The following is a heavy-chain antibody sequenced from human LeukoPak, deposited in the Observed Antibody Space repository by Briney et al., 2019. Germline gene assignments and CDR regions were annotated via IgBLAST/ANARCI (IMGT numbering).Heavy chain of an antibody. CDR1: GFTFSSYW. CDR3: ARDPSSGWYRVNWFDP. CDR2: IKSDGSNT. J-gene: IGHJ5*02. D-gene: IGHD6-19*01. Sequence: QAGGSLRLSCAASGFTFSSYWMHWVRQAPGKGLVWVSRIKSDGSNTNYADSVKGRFTISRDNAKNTLHLQMNSLRAEDTAVYYCARDPSSGWYRVNWFDPWGQGTLVTVSS. V-gene: IGHV3-74*01.